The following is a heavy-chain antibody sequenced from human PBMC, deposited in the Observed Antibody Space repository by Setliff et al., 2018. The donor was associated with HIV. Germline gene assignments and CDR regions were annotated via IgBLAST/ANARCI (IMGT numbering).Heavy chain of an antibody. J-gene: IGHJ5*02. CDR1: GGTFSSYA. CDR3: ARQNRYYYGSGSFHNWFDP. CDR2: IIPILGIA. Sequence: ASVKVSCKASGGTFSSYAISWVRQAPGQGLGWMGGIIPILGIANYAQKFQGRVTITADKSTSTAYMELSSLRSEDTAVYYCARQNRYYYGSGSFHNWFDPWGQGTLVTVSS. D-gene: IGHD3-10*01. V-gene: IGHV1-69*10.